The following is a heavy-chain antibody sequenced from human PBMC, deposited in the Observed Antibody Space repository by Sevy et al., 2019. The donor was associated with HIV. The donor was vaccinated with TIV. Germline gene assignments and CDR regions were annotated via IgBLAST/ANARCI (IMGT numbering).Heavy chain of an antibody. CDR1: GFSFSGYN. J-gene: IGHJ6*02. CDR2: LSSSTSTI. CDR3: ARDSSWNYDSYFSGMDV. Sequence: GGSLRLSCAASGFSFSGYNMNWVRQAPGKGLEWVSYLSSSTSTIHYAHSVKGRFTISRDNAKNSLFLQMNSLRDEDTAVYYCARDSSWNYDSYFSGMDVWGQGTTVTVSS. V-gene: IGHV3-48*02. D-gene: IGHD1-7*01.